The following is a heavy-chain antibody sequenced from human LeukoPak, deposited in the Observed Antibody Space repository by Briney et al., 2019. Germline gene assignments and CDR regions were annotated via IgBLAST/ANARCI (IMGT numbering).Heavy chain of an antibody. CDR2: ICSGGGT. J-gene: IGHJ4*02. V-gene: IGHV3-66*01. CDR3: ARNQDYGGFDF. Sequence: PGGTLRLSCAASGFTVSSNYMSWVRQAPGKGLEWVSDICSGGGTYYADSVKGRFTVSRDNSKNTLYLQMNSLRVDDTAMYYCARNQDYGGFDFWGQGTLVTVSS. CDR1: GFTVSSNY. D-gene: IGHD4-23*01.